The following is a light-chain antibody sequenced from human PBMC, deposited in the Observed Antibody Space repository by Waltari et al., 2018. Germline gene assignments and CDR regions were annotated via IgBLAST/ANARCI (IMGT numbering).Light chain of an antibody. CDR2: SNN. J-gene: IGLJ2*01. Sequence: QSVLTQPPSASGTPGPRVTISCSGSSSHIGSNTVNWYQQLPGTAPKLLIYSNNQRPSGVPDRFSGSKSGTSASLAISGLQSEDEADYYCAAWDDSLNVLFGGGTKLTVL. CDR3: AAWDDSLNVL. CDR1: SSHIGSNT. V-gene: IGLV1-44*01.